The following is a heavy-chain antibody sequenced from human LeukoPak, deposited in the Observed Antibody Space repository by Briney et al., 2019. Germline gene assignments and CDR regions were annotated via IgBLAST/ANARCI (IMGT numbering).Heavy chain of an antibody. CDR3: ARDWDSSGYRHDAFDI. CDR1: GGSISSGDYY. V-gene: IGHV4-61*02. Sequence: PSQTLSLTCTVSGGSISSGDYYWSWIRQPPGKGLEWIGRIYISGSTHYNPSLKSRVTMSVETSKNQFSLKLSSVTAADTAVYYCARDWDSSGYRHDAFDIWGQGTMVTVSS. D-gene: IGHD3-22*01. J-gene: IGHJ3*02. CDR2: IYISGST.